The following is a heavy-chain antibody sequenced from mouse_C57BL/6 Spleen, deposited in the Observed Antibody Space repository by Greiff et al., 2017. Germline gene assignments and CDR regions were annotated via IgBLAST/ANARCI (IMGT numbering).Heavy chain of an antibody. CDR1: GYSFTGYF. D-gene: IGHD1-1*01. V-gene: IGHV1-20*01. CDR2: INPYNGDT. CDR3: ARGGDYYGSSYYWYFDV. Sequence: LQQSGPELVKPGDSVKISCKASGYSFTGYFMNWVMQSHGKSLEWIGRINPYNGDTFYNQKFKGKATLTVDKSSSTAHMELRSLTSEDSAVYYCARGGDYYGSSYYWYFDVWGTGTTVTVSS. J-gene: IGHJ1*03.